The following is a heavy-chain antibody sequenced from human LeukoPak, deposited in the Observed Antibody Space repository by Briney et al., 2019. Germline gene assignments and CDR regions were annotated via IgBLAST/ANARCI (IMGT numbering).Heavy chain of an antibody. J-gene: IGHJ4*02. CDR3: ARAGEDGDHVVY. V-gene: IGHV3-48*03. D-gene: IGHD4-17*01. CDR1: GFTFSSYE. Sequence: GALRLSCAASGFTFSSYEMNWVRQAPGKGLEWVSYISTTGSSIYYADSVKGRFTISRDNAKNSLYLQMNSLRAEDTAVYYCARAGEDGDHVVYWGQGTLVTVSS. CDR2: ISTTGSSI.